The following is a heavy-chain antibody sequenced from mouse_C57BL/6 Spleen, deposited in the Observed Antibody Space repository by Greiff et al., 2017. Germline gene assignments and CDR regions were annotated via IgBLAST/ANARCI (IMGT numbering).Heavy chain of an antibody. CDR2: IYPGDGGT. Sequence: VQLQESGPELVKPGASVKISCKASGYAFSSSWMNWVKQRPGQGLEWIGRIYPGDGGTNYNGKFKGKATLTADKSSSTAYMQLSSLTSEDSAVYFYARPGPGGFGYWGQGTLVTVSA. CDR1: GYAFSSSW. J-gene: IGHJ3*01. V-gene: IGHV1-82*01. CDR3: ARPGPGGFGY.